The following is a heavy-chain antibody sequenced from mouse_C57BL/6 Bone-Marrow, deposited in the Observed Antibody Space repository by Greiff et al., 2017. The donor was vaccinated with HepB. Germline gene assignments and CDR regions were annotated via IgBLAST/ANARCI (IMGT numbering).Heavy chain of an antibody. V-gene: IGHV1-19*01. CDR1: GYTFTDYY. Sequence: EVQLQQSGPVLVKPGASVKMSCKASGYTFTDYYMNWVKQSHGKSLEWIGVINPYNGGTSYNQKFKGKATLTVDKSSSTAYMELNRLTSEDSAVYYWARGLLLLLAYWGQGTLVTVSA. CDR2: INPYNGGT. CDR3: ARGLLLLLAY. J-gene: IGHJ3*01. D-gene: IGHD1-1*01.